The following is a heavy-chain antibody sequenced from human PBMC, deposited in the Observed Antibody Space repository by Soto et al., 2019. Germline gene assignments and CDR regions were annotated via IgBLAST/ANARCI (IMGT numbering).Heavy chain of an antibody. CDR1: GFTFSSYA. Sequence: EVQLLESGGGLVQPGGSLRLSCVFSGFTFSSYAMNWVRQAPGKGLEWVSAITGPGRSAYYADSVKGRFTISRDNAKNSLYLQMNSLRVEDTAVYYCARVYSAENWFDPWGQGTLVTVSS. CDR3: ARVYSAENWFDP. V-gene: IGHV3-23*01. D-gene: IGHD2-21*01. J-gene: IGHJ5*02. CDR2: ITGPGRSA.